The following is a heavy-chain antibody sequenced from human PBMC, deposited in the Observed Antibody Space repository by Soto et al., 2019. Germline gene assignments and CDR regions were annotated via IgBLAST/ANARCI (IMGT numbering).Heavy chain of an antibody. CDR2: IYWDDDK. Sequence: QITLKESGPPLVKPTQTLTLTCTFSGFSLSTSGVGVGWIRQPPGKALEWLALIYWDDDKRYSPSLKSRLTITKDTSKNQVVLTITNMDPVDTATYYCAHSVPTTVTTSHFDYWGQGTLVTVSS. CDR1: GFSLSTSGVG. D-gene: IGHD4-17*01. V-gene: IGHV2-5*02. CDR3: AHSVPTTVTTSHFDY. J-gene: IGHJ4*02.